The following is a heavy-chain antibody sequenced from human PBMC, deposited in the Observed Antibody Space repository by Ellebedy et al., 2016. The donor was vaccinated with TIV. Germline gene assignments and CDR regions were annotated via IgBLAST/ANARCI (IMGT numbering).Heavy chain of an antibody. CDR3: ARVGNYYGGNPSYYFDY. V-gene: IGHV1-69*10. D-gene: IGHD4-23*01. CDR1: GGTFISYG. J-gene: IGHJ4*02. Sequence: AASVKVSCKASGGTFISYGISWVRQAPGQGLEWMGGIIPILGKANYAQKFQGRVTITADESTYTAYMELSSLRSEDTAVYYCARVGNYYGGNPSYYFDYWGQGTLVTVSS. CDR2: IIPILGKA.